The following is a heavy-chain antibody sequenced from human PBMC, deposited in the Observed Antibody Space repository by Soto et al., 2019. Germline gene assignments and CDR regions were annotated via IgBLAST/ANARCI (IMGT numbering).Heavy chain of an antibody. Sequence: SETLSLTCAVYGGSFSGYYWSWIRQPPGKGLEWIGEINHSGSTNYNPSLKSRVTISVDTSKNQFSLKLSSVTAADTAVYYCARGPPPNYYDSSGYSGNNWFDPWGQGTLVTVSS. CDR1: GGSFSGYY. D-gene: IGHD3-22*01. V-gene: IGHV4-34*01. CDR3: ARGPPPNYYDSSGYSGNNWFDP. CDR2: INHSGST. J-gene: IGHJ5*02.